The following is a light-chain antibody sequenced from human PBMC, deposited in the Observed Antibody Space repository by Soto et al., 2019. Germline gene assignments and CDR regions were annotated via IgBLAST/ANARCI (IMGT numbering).Light chain of an antibody. CDR1: QDIASY. Sequence: IQLTQSPSSLSASIGDRVTITCRASQDIASYLAWYQQKPGNAPKLLIYAASTLHSGVPSTFSGSGSGTDFTLTISSLQPEDFVTYYCQQLNVNLLFGQGTKLEIK. V-gene: IGKV1-9*01. CDR3: QQLNVNLL. J-gene: IGKJ2*01. CDR2: AAS.